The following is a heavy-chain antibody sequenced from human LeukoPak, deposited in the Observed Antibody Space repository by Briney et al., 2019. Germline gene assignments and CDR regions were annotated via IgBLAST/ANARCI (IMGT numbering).Heavy chain of an antibody. CDR2: ISGSGGST. D-gene: IGHD3-9*01. Sequence: PGGSLRLSCAASGFTFSSYAMSWVRQAPGKGLERVSAISGSGGSTYYADSVKGRFTISRDNSENTLYLQLNSLRPEDTAVYYCARVRVILTTMASFSYWGLGTLVTVSS. CDR3: ARVRVILTTMASFSY. V-gene: IGHV3-23*01. J-gene: IGHJ4*02. CDR1: GFTFSSYA.